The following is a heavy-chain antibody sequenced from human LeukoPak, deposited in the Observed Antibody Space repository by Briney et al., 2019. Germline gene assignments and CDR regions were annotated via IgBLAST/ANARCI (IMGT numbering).Heavy chain of an antibody. CDR1: GGSLSGYY. CDR2: INHSGSNT. CDR3: VSIQLRTSWCDP. J-gene: IGHJ5*02. V-gene: IGHV4-34*01. Sequence: SETLSLTCAVYGGSLSGYYWSWIRQPPGKGLEWLGEINHSGSNTNYNPSLKSRVTISVDTSKNQFSLQLKSVTAADTAVYYCVSIQLRTSWCDPWGQGTLVTVSS. D-gene: IGHD1-1*01.